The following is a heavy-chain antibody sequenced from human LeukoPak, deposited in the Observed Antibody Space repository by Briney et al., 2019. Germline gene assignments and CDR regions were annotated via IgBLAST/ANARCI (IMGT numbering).Heavy chain of an antibody. V-gene: IGHV3-43*02. CDR1: GVPFFSYG. CDR3: VCGTYYYDSSGYGRELDY. D-gene: IGHD3-22*01. J-gene: IGHJ4*02. Sequence: GGALRLSFAASGVPFFSYGMHWVRPAPGKGLAWVSLISRDGGSTYYADSVKGRFTISRDNSKNSLYLQMNSLRTEDTALYYCVCGTYYYDSSGYGRELDYWGQGTLVTVSS. CDR2: ISRDGGST.